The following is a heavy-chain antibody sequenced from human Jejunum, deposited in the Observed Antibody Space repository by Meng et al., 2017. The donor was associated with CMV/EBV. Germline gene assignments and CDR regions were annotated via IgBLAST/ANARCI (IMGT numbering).Heavy chain of an antibody. Sequence: VQLMESGGGLVRPGGSLRLSCAASGFTFSSQTMSWVRQAPGKGLEWVSNIADSGGSTYYADSVKGRFTISRDNSKNTLYLQMNSLRAEDTAVYYCVNRAWLESWGQGTLVTVSS. CDR2: IADSGGST. CDR1: GFTFSSQT. V-gene: IGHV3-23*01. CDR3: VNRAWLES. J-gene: IGHJ5*01.